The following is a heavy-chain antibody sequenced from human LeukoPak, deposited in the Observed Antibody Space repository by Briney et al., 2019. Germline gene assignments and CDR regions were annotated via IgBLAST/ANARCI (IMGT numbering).Heavy chain of an antibody. Sequence: ASVKVSCKASGYTFTSYARHWVRLDPAPRLEWLGWINAGNGNTKYSQKFQGSVTITRYTSASTAYTELSSLRSEDTAVYSCAKDPRSLLRDAFDIWGQGTMVTVSS. CDR1: GYTFTSYA. D-gene: IGHD4/OR15-4a*01. CDR2: INAGNGNT. V-gene: IGHV1-3*01. J-gene: IGHJ3*02. CDR3: AKDPRSLLRDAFDI.